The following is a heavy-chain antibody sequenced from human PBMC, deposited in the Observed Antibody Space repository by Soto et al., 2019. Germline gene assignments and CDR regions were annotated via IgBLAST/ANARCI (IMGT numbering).Heavy chain of an antibody. V-gene: IGHV3-30*18. J-gene: IGHJ6*02. D-gene: IGHD6-19*01. CDR1: GFTFTS. CDR2: ISYDGNNK. Sequence: QVQLVESGGGVVQPGRSLTLSCAVSGFTFTSMHWVRQAPGKGLEWVAIISYDGNNKYYLDSVNGRFTIARDNSKNKLYLQMNSLRAEDTAVYYCTKDGVAGYGMDVWGQGTTVTVSS. CDR3: TKDGVAGYGMDV.